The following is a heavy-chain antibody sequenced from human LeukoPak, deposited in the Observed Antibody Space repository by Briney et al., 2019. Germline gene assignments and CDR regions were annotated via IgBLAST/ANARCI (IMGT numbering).Heavy chain of an antibody. CDR3: AGHHPRNTVDF. D-gene: IGHD2/OR15-2a*01. CDR2: IYTSGST. V-gene: IGHV4-4*07. CDR1: GGSISSYY. Sequence: SETLSLTSTVSGGSISSYYWSWIRQPAGKGLEWIGRIYTSGSTNYNPSLKSRVTMSVDTSKNQFSLKLSSVTAADTAVYYCAGHHPRNTVDFWGQGTLVTVSS. J-gene: IGHJ4*02.